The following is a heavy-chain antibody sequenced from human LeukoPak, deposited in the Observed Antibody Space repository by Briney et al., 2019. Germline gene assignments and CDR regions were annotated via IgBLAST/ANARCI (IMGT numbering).Heavy chain of an antibody. CDR1: GFTFSDYY. CDR3: ARGYVGSSSWNYYYCYGMDV. J-gene: IGHJ6*02. V-gene: IGHV3-11*05. Sequence: GGCLRLSCAASGFTFSDYYMSWSRQAPRKGLEWVSYICISISYTNYADSVKGRFTISRDNDKHSMYLQMNSLRAEDTAVYYCARGYVGSSSWNYYYCYGMDVWGRGNTVTVS. D-gene: IGHD6-13*01. CDR2: ICISISYT.